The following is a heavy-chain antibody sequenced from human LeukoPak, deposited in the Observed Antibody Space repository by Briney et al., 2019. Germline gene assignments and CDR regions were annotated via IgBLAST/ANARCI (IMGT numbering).Heavy chain of an antibody. Sequence: GGSLRLSCAASGFIFSSYAMHWVRQAPGKGLEWVAVISYDGSNKYYADSVKGRFTISRDNSKNTLYLQMNSLRAEDTAVYYCARDLLNDEWLLLFDYWGQGTLVTVSS. J-gene: IGHJ4*02. CDR3: ARDLLNDEWLLLFDY. CDR1: GFIFSSYA. D-gene: IGHD3-3*01. CDR2: ISYDGSNK. V-gene: IGHV3-30*04.